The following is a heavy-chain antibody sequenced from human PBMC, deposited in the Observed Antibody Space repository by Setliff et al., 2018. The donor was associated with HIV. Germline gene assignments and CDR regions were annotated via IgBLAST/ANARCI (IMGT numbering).Heavy chain of an antibody. CDR3: ARGRYTPGP. Sequence: PSETLSLTCTVSGDSVSSRSYYWSWIRQPPGKGLEWIGYIYYSGSTNYNPSLKSRVTISVDTSKNQFSLKLSSVTAADTAVYFCARGRYTPGPWGHGTLVTVSS. V-gene: IGHV4-61*01. J-gene: IGHJ5*02. D-gene: IGHD2-2*02. CDR1: GDSVSSRSYY. CDR2: IYYSGST.